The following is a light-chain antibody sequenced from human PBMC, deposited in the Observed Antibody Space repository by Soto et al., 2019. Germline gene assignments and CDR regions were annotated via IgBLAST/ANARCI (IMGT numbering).Light chain of an antibody. V-gene: IGLV2-8*01. J-gene: IGLJ3*02. Sequence: QSALTQPPSASGSPGQSVTISCTGTSSDVGGYNYVSWYQQHPGKAPKVMIYEVNKRPSGVPDRFSGSKSGNTASLTVSGFQAEDEADYFCKSYTGINNWVFGGGTKLTVL. CDR1: SSDVGGYNY. CDR3: KSYTGINNWV. CDR2: EVN.